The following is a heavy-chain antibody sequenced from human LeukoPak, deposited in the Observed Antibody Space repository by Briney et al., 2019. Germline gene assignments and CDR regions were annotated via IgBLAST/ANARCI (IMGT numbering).Heavy chain of an antibody. CDR2: SSSGSTI. V-gene: IGHV3-48*03. CDR1: GFTFSSYE. J-gene: IGHJ6*04. CDR3: AELGITMIGGV. D-gene: IGHD3-10*02. Sequence: GGSLRLSCAASGFTFSSYEMNWVRQAPGKGLEWVSYSSSGSTIYYADSVKGRFTMSRDNAKNSLYLQMNSLRAEDTAVYYCAELGITMIGGVWGKGTTVTISS.